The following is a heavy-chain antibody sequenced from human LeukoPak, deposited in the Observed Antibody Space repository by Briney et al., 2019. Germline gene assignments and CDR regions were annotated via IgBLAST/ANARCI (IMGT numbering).Heavy chain of an antibody. CDR3: ARDADGYLDY. CDR1: GGSIRTHY. J-gene: IGHJ4*02. CDR2: IYQSGNT. V-gene: IGHV4-59*11. Sequence: SETLSVTCTVSGGSIRTHYWGWIRQPPGKGLEWIAYIYQSGNTNYNPSLKSRVTMSVDTSKNQFSLKLSSVTAADTAVYYCARDADGYLDYWGQGTLVTVSS. D-gene: IGHD3-22*01.